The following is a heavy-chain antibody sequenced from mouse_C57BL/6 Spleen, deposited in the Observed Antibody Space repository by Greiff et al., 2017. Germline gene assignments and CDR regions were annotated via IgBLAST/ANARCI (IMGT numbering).Heavy chain of an antibody. V-gene: IGHV1-52*01. CDR2: IDPSDSET. Sequence: QVQLQQPGAELVRPGSSVKLSCKASGYTFTSYWMHWVKQRPIQGLEWIGNIDPSDSETHYNQKFKDKATLTVDKSSSTAYMQLSSLTSEDSAVYYCARYGNYGIDYAMDYWGQGTSVTVSS. CDR1: GYTFTSYW. J-gene: IGHJ4*01. CDR3: ARYGNYGIDYAMDY. D-gene: IGHD2-1*01.